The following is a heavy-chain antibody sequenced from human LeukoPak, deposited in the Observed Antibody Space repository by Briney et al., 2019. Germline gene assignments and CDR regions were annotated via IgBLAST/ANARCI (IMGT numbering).Heavy chain of an antibody. D-gene: IGHD4-17*01. V-gene: IGHV3-20*04. CDR3: ARNGDYDPYYYYYGMDV. CDR2: INWNGGST. Sequence: GGSLRLSCAASGFTFDDYGMSWVRQAPGKGLEWVSGINWNGGSTGYADSVKGRFTISRDNAKNSLHLQMNSLRVEDTAVYYCARNGDYDPYYYYYGMDVWGQGTTVTVSS. J-gene: IGHJ6*02. CDR1: GFTFDDYG.